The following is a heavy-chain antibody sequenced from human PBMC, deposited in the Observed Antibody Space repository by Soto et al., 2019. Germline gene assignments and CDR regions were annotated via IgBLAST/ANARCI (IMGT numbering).Heavy chain of an antibody. CDR1: VFTGSAYW. CDR2: ISDDGSTA. CDR3: ARGPRVSSTGTGAH. Sequence: GGSLRLSCSVPVFTGSAYWMHWVRQGPGKGLTWVSRISDDGSTATYADSVKGRFVISRDNAKNSLYLEMNTLRADDSGLYYCARGPRVSSTGTGAHWGRGTLVTVSS. J-gene: IGHJ4*02. D-gene: IGHD1-1*01. V-gene: IGHV3-74*01.